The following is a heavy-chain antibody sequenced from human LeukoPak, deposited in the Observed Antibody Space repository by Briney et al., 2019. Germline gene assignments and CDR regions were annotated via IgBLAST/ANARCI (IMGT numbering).Heavy chain of an antibody. CDR1: GFTFSSYN. Sequence: GGSLRLSCAASGFTFSSYNMNWVRQAPGKGLEWVSSIGSYIYYADSVKGRFTISRDNAKNSLYLRMSSLRAEDTAVYYCAREMRWVTEFDYWGQGTLVTVSS. CDR3: AREMRWVTEFDY. D-gene: IGHD2-21*02. J-gene: IGHJ4*02. CDR2: IGSYI. V-gene: IGHV3-21*01.